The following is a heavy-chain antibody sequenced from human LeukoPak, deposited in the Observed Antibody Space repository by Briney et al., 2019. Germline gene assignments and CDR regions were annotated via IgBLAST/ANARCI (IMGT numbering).Heavy chain of an antibody. CDR2: IYPGDSDT. V-gene: IGHV5-51*01. Sequence: GESLKISCKGSGCSFTSYWIGWVRQMPGKGLEWMGIIYPGDSDTRYSPSFQGQVTISADKSISTAYLQWSSLKASDTAMYYCARRGIAAADNFDYWGQGTLVTVSS. CDR1: GCSFTSYW. D-gene: IGHD6-13*01. J-gene: IGHJ4*02. CDR3: ARRGIAAADNFDY.